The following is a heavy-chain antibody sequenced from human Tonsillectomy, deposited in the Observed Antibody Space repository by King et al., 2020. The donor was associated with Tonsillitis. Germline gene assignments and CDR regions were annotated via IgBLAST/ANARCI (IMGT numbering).Heavy chain of an antibody. J-gene: IGHJ2*01. CDR1: GYSFTSYW. CDR2: IYPDDSDT. Sequence: QLVQSGAEVKKPGESLKISCKGSGYSFTSYWIGWVRQMPGKGLEWMGIIYPDDSDTRYSPSFQGQVTISADKSISTAYLPWSGLKASDTAMYYCARVYCSSTICYWYFDVWGRGTLVTVSS. CDR3: ARVYCSSTICYWYFDV. D-gene: IGHD2-2*01. V-gene: IGHV5-51*01.